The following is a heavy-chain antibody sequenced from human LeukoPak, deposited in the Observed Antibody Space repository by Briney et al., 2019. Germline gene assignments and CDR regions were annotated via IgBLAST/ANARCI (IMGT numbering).Heavy chain of an antibody. CDR3: FHKREDTSTL. J-gene: IGHJ4*02. Sequence: SGPTLVKPTQTLTLTCTFSGFSLSTSGLGVGWIRQPPGKALECLALNKSRLTITKDTSKNQVILTMTNMDPVDTATYFCFHKREDTSTLWGQGTLVTVSS. D-gene: IGHD5-18*01. CDR1: GFSLSTSGLG. V-gene: IGHV2-5*01. CDR2: N.